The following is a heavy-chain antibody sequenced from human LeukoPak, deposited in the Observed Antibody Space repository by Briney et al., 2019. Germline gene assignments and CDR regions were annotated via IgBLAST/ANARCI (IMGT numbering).Heavy chain of an antibody. J-gene: IGHJ4*02. CDR1: GGSISNYY. CDR3: ARDRGYSYDY. CDR2: IYYSGST. Sequence: SETLSLTCTVSGGSISNYYWSWIRQPPGKGLEWIGYIYYSGSTNYNPSLKSRVTISVDTSKNQFSLKLSSVTAADTAVYYCARDRGYSYDYWGQGTLVTVSS. D-gene: IGHD5-18*01. V-gene: IGHV4-59*01.